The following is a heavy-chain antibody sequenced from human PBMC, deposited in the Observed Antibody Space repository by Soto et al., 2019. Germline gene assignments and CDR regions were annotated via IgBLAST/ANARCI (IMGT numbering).Heavy chain of an antibody. V-gene: IGHV1-3*05. D-gene: IGHD6-19*01. Sequence: QVQLVQSGAEEKKPGASVKVSCKASGYTFTGYAMHSVRQAPGQRLEWMGWINAGNGNTKYSQKFQGRVTITRDTSASTAYMELSSLRSEDTAVYYCARAVAVPADFDYWGQGTLVTVSS. CDR3: ARAVAVPADFDY. J-gene: IGHJ4*02. CDR2: INAGNGNT. CDR1: GYTFTGYA.